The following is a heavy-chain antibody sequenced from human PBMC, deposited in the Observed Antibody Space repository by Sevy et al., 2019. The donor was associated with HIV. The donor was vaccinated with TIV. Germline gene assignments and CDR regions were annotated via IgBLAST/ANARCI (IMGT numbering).Heavy chain of an antibody. D-gene: IGHD3-10*01. CDR1: GFAFSTYG. V-gene: IGHV3-33*01. CDR3: ARERRSTGIDY. CDR2: IWYEGINK. J-gene: IGHJ4*01. Sequence: GGSLRLSCTASGFAFSTYGMHWVRQAPGKGLEWVAIIWYEGINKDYAEPVKGRFTISRVNSKNTLYLQMNSLRVDDTTVYYCARERRSTGIDYWGQGTLVTVSS.